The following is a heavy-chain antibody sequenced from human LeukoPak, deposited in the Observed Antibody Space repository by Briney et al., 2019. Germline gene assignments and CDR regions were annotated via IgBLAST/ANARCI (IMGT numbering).Heavy chain of an antibody. Sequence: PGGSLRLSCVASGFTLSSYAMSWVRQAPGKGLEWVSTISGSGGSTYYADSVKGRFTISRDKSKNTLYLQMNSLRAEDTAVYYCARSIVGATYGAFDIWGQGTMVTVS. V-gene: IGHV3-23*01. D-gene: IGHD1-26*01. CDR3: ARSIVGATYGAFDI. J-gene: IGHJ3*02. CDR2: ISGSGGST. CDR1: GFTLSSYA.